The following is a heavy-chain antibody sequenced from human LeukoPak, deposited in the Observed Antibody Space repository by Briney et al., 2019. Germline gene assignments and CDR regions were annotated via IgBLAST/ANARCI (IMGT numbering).Heavy chain of an antibody. CDR3: ARQRGDQVDS. CDR1: GSIFTSYW. Sequence: GESLKISCQACGSIFTSYWIGWVRQMPGKGLEWMGIIYPGDSETGYSPSFQGQVTISADKSISTAYLQWSSLKASDTAMYYCARQRGDQVDSWGQGTLVTVSS. J-gene: IGHJ4*02. D-gene: IGHD7-27*01. CDR2: IYPGDSET. V-gene: IGHV5-51*01.